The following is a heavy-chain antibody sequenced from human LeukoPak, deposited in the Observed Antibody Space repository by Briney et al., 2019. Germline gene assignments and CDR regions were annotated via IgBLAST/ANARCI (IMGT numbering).Heavy chain of an antibody. V-gene: IGHV1-18*04. CDR1: GYTFTSYG. CDR3: ARWGFDEFIIRFDP. Sequence: GASVNLSCKASGYTFTSYGNSWDRQGPGQGLEWMGWISAYNGNTNYAQKLQGRVTMTTDTSTSTAYMELRSLRSDDTAVYYCARWGFDEFIIRFDPWGQGTLVTVSS. CDR2: ISAYNGNT. J-gene: IGHJ5*02. D-gene: IGHD3-9*01.